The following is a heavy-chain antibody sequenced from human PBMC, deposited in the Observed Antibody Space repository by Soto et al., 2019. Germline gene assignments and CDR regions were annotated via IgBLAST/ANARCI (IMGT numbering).Heavy chain of an antibody. Sequence: GGSLRLSCAASGFTFSDYPMHWVRQAPGKGLEWVAVIYSDGLTYYADSVKGRFTISRDNSKNTLFLQMNSLRVEDTAVYYCARMLRYFEWFNWFDPWGKGTLVTVSS. CDR2: IYSDGLT. CDR3: ARMLRYFEWFNWFDP. CDR1: GFTFSDYP. V-gene: IGHV3-66*01. D-gene: IGHD3-9*01. J-gene: IGHJ5*02.